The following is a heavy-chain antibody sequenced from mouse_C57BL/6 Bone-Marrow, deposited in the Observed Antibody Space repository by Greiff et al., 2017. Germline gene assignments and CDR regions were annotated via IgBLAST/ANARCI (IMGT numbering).Heavy chain of an antibody. D-gene: IGHD2-1*01. CDR1: GFNIKDDY. CDR2: IDPENGDT. Sequence: EVQLVEPGAELVRPGASVKLSCTASGFNIKDDYMHWVKQRPEQGLEWIGWIDPENGDTEYASKFQGKATITADTSSNTAYLQLSSLTSEDTAVYYCTTLTTMVTFYAMDYWGQGTSVTVSS. CDR3: TTLTTMVTFYAMDY. V-gene: IGHV14-4*01. J-gene: IGHJ4*01.